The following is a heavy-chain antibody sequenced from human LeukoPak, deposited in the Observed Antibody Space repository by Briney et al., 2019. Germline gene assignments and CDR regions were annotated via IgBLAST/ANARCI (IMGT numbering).Heavy chain of an antibody. J-gene: IGHJ4*02. Sequence: GGSLRLSCAVSGFTFSSYGMHWVRQAPGKGLEWVAVISYGGSNKYYAESVEGRFTISRDNSQNTLSLQMNRLRPDDTALYYCTKEGYYGSGSFPDYWGQGTLVTVSS. V-gene: IGHV3-30*18. D-gene: IGHD3-10*01. CDR2: ISYGGSNK. CDR1: GFTFSSYG. CDR3: TKEGYYGSGSFPDY.